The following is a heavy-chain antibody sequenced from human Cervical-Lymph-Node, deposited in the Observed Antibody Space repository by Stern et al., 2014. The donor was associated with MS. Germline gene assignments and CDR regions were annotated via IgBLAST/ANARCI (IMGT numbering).Heavy chain of an antibody. Sequence: QDQLVQSGAEVKKPGASVKVSCKVSGHTLTDLSIQWVRQAPGKGLEWMGGFAPEDGETIYAQNFQGRVTMTEDTSTDTAYMELSSLRSDDTAVYYCATHTYSGNYYLDHWGQGTLLTVSS. CDR2: FAPEDGET. CDR1: GHTLTDLS. D-gene: IGHD5-12*01. V-gene: IGHV1-24*01. J-gene: IGHJ4*02. CDR3: ATHTYSGNYYLDH.